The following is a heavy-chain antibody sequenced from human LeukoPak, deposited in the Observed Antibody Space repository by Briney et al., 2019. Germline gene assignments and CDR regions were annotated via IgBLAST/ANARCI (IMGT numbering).Heavy chain of an antibody. CDR3: ARVYYYDSSGNSRFDY. CDR1: GYSFTSYW. Sequence: GESLKISCKGSGYSFTSYWIGWLRQMPGKGLEWMGIIYPGDSDTRYSPSFQGQVTISADKSISTAYLQWSSLKASDTAMYYCARVYYYDSSGNSRFDYWGQGTLVTVSS. CDR2: IYPGDSDT. V-gene: IGHV5-51*01. D-gene: IGHD3-22*01. J-gene: IGHJ4*02.